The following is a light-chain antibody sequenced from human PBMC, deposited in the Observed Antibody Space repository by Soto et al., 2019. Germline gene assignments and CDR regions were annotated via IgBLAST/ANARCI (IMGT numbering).Light chain of an antibody. Sequence: DIQMTQSPATLPASVGDRVTITCRASQNINSWLAWFQQKPGKAPKLLIYKASSLQSGVPSRFSGSGSGTEFTLTISSLQPDDFATYYCQQYSTYSWTFGQGTKVDIK. CDR3: QQYSTYSWT. V-gene: IGKV1-5*03. CDR2: KAS. CDR1: QNINSW. J-gene: IGKJ1*01.